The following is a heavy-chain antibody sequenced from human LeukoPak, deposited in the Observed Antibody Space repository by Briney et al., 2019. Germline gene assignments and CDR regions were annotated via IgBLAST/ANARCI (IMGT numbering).Heavy chain of an antibody. D-gene: IGHD3-3*01. CDR1: GGSISSYY. V-gene: IGHV4-4*07. J-gene: IGHJ5*02. CDR2: IYTSGST. Sequence: SETLSLTCTVSGGSISSYYWSWIRQPAGKGLEWIGRIYTSGSTNYNPSLKSRVTISVDTSKNQFSLKLSSVTAADTAGYYCARLRFLEWLLHNWFDPWGQGTLVTVSS. CDR3: ARLRFLEWLLHNWFDP.